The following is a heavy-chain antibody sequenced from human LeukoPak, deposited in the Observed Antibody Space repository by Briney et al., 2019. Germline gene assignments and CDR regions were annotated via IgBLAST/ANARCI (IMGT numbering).Heavy chain of an antibody. Sequence: SQTLSLTCTVSGGSISSGGYYWSWIRQHPGKGLERIVYIYYSGSTYYNPSLKSRVTISVDTSKNQFSLKLSSVTAADTAVYYCARAAHIVVVTAIYYFDYWGQGTLVTVSS. CDR2: IYYSGST. D-gene: IGHD2-21*02. CDR1: GGSISSGGYY. V-gene: IGHV4-31*03. CDR3: ARAAHIVVVTAIYYFDY. J-gene: IGHJ4*02.